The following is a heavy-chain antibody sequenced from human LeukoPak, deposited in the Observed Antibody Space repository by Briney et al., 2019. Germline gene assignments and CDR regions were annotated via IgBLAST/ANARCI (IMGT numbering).Heavy chain of an antibody. V-gene: IGHV1-46*01. D-gene: IGHD6-13*01. CDR2: INPSGDTT. Sequence: ASVKVSCKASGYIFTSYSMHWVRRAPGQGLEWMVIINPSGDTTNYAQKFQDRVTITADKSTSTAYMELSSLRSEDTAVYYCARVVGLTGYSSSWYSGYYYYMDVWGKGTTVTVSS. J-gene: IGHJ6*03. CDR3: ARVVGLTGYSSSWYSGYYYYMDV. CDR1: GYIFTSYS.